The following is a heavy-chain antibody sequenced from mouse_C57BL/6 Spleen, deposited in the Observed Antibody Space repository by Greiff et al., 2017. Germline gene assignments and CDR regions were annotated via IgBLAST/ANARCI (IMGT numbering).Heavy chain of an antibody. J-gene: IGHJ2*01. CDR3: TDYYGRSYNY. CDR2: IDPDTGCT. Sequence: QVQLQQSGAELVRPGASVTLSCKASGYTFTDYEMHWVKQTPVHGLEWIGAIDPDTGCTAYNQKFKGKAILTADKSSSTAYMKLRSLTSADSAVYDSTDYYGRSYNYWGQGTTLTVSS. V-gene: IGHV1-15*01. D-gene: IGHD1-1*01. CDR1: GYTFTDYE.